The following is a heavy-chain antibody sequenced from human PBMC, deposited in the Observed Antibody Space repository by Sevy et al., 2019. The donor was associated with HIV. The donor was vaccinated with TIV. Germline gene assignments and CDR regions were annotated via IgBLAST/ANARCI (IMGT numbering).Heavy chain of an antibody. CDR1: GFTFSSYS. CDR3: ARDYYCSSTSCYVSGVGDNYFDY. J-gene: IGHJ4*02. D-gene: IGHD2-2*01. V-gene: IGHV3-21*01. Sequence: GGSLRLSCAASGFTFSSYSMIWVRQAPGKGLEWVSSISSSSSYIYYADSVKGRFTISRDNAKNSLYLQSNSLRAEDTAVYYCARDYYCSSTSCYVSGVGDNYFDYWGQGTLVTVSS. CDR2: ISSSSSYI.